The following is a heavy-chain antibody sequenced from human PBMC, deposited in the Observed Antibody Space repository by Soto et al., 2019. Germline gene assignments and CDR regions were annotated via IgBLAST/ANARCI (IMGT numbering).Heavy chain of an antibody. CDR3: ARDRPLYYDILTGLFDY. J-gene: IGHJ4*02. V-gene: IGHV3-11*01. D-gene: IGHD3-9*01. Sequence: GGALRLSCAASGFTFSDYDKSWIRQAPGKGLEWVSYISSSGSTIYYADSVKGRFTISRDNAKNSLYLQMNSLRAEDTAVYYCARDRPLYYDILTGLFDYWGQGTLVTVSS. CDR2: ISSSGSTI. CDR1: GFTFSDYD.